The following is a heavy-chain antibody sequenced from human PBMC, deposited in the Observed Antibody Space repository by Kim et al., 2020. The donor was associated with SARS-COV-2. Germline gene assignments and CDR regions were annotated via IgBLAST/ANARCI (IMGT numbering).Heavy chain of an antibody. Sequence: YSPSFQGQVTISADKSISTAYLQWSSLKASDTAMYYCARRGVVIFSVSDYWGQGTLVTVSS. D-gene: IGHD3-3*01. V-gene: IGHV5-51*01. J-gene: IGHJ4*02. CDR3: ARRGVVIFSVSDY.